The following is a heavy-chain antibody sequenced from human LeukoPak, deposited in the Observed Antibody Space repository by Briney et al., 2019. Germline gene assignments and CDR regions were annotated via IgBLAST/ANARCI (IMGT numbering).Heavy chain of an antibody. Sequence: GGSLRLSCAASGFTVSSNYMSWVRQAPGKGLEWVSVIYSGGSTYYADSVKGRFTISRDNSKNTLNLQMNSLRAEDTAVYYCARGEKWELPYFDYWGQGTLVTVSS. CDR1: GFTVSSNY. J-gene: IGHJ4*02. CDR3: ARGEKWELPYFDY. V-gene: IGHV3-53*01. D-gene: IGHD1-26*01. CDR2: IYSGGST.